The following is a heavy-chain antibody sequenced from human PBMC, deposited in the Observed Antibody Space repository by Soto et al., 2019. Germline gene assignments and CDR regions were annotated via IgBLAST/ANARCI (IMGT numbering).Heavy chain of an antibody. V-gene: IGHV1-69*01. D-gene: IGHD3-22*01. CDR1: GGTFSSYA. CDR3: ARVGEAYYYDSSGYYKG. CDR2: IIPIFGTA. Sequence: QVQLVQSGAEVKKPGSSVKVSCKASGGTFSSYAISWVRQAPGQGLEWMGGIIPIFGTANYAQKFQGRVTITADESTSTAYMELSCLRSEDTAVYYCARVGEAYYYDSSGYYKGWGQGTLVTVSS. J-gene: IGHJ4*02.